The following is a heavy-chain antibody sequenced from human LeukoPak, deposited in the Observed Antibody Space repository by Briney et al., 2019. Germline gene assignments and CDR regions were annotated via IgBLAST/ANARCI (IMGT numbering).Heavy chain of an antibody. CDR2: ISDSGNT. CDR1: GFTLSSYA. Sequence: GGSLRLSCAASGFTLSSYAMSWVRQAPGKGLEWVSAISDSGNTYHADSVKGRFTISRDNAKNSLYLQMNSLRAEDTAVYYCARVLSYYGSVLTDYWGQGTLVTVSS. V-gene: IGHV3-23*01. CDR3: ARVLSYYGSVLTDY. D-gene: IGHD3-10*01. J-gene: IGHJ4*02.